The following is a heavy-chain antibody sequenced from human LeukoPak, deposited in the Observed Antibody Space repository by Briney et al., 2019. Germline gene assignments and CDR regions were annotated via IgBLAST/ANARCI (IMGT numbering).Heavy chain of an antibody. V-gene: IGHV4-39*01. CDR1: GGSISSSSYY. Sequence: SETLSLTCTVSGGSISSSSYYWGRIRQPPGKGLEWIGSIYYSGSTYYNPSLKSRVTISVDTSKNQFSLKLSSVTAADTAVYYCAILGCQLLRGEREYGMDIWGQGTTVTVSS. CDR2: IYYSGST. CDR3: AILGCQLLRGEREYGMDI. D-gene: IGHD2-2*01. J-gene: IGHJ6*02.